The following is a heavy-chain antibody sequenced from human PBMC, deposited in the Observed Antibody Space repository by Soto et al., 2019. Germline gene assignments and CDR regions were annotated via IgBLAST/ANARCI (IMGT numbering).Heavy chain of an antibody. V-gene: IGHV4-39*01. J-gene: IGHJ4*02. Sequence: SETHSLTSTVSGGNIGSNIYYWGWIRQPPGKGLEWIATVHYSGSTYYTPSLKSRVTISADTSNNQFSLRLNSVTAADTAVYYCARQHYYDSSGYYTWNWGQGTLVTVS. D-gene: IGHD3-22*01. CDR1: GGNIGSNIYY. CDR2: VHYSGST. CDR3: ARQHYYDSSGYYTWN.